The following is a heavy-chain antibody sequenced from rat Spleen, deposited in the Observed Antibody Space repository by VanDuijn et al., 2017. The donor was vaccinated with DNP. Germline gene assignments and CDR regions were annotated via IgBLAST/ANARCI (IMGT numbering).Heavy chain of an antibody. CDR2: ISYRGTT. CDR3: ARWGELHYFDY. Sequence: EVQLQESGPGLVKPSQSLSLTCSVTGYSITSNYWGWIRKFPGNKMELIGHISYRGTTSYHPSLKSRISITRDTSKDQFFLQLNSVTTEDTATYYCARWGELHYFDYWGQGVMVTVSS. J-gene: IGHJ2*01. V-gene: IGHV3-1*01. D-gene: IGHD5-1*01. CDR1: GYSITSNY.